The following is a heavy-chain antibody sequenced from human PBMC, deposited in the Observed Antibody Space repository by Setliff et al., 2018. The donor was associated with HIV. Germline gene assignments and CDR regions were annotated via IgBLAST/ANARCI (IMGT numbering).Heavy chain of an antibody. CDR3: ARGSIAAPKHYYYMNV. J-gene: IGHJ6*03. D-gene: IGHD6-6*01. V-gene: IGHV1-69*05. Sequence: GASVKVSCKTSGGTLSNYAISWVRQAPGQGLEWMGGIIPMFGTANYAQKFQGRVTITTDASTSTAYMELSSLRSEDTAVYYCARGSIAAPKHYYYMNVWGKGTTVTVSS. CDR1: GGTLSNYA. CDR2: IIPMFGTA.